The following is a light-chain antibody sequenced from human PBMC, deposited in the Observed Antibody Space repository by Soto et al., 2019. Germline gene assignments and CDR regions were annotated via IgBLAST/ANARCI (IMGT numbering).Light chain of an antibody. V-gene: IGKV1-39*01. CDR3: QESYTTPST. CDR1: QTIDTY. J-gene: IGKJ1*01. Sequence: DIQMTQSPSSLPASVGDRVTITCRASQTIDTYLNWYLQKPGNAPKVLIYVASRLHTWVPSRFRGSGSGTAVTLTITSPQAENFATYFCQESYTTPSTFGQGTRVEV. CDR2: VAS.